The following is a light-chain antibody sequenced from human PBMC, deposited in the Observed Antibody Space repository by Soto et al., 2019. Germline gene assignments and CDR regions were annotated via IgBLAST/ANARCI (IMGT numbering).Light chain of an antibody. CDR1: QNVIHTSSNKSY. Sequence: DIVMTQSPDSLAVSLGERATINCKSSQNVIHTSSNKSYLAWYQQKPGKAPKLLIFAASSLQSGVPSRFSGSGSRTDFTLTISSLQPEDFATYYCQQSSTAPFTFGPGTKVDIK. J-gene: IGKJ3*01. V-gene: IGKV1-39*01. CDR3: QQSSTAPFT. CDR2: AAS.